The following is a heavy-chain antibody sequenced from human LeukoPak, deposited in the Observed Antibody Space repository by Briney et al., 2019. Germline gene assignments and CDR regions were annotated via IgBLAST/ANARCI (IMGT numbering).Heavy chain of an antibody. Sequence: LTLSCAASGFTFHSYWMSLLRQAPRTPLEWVANIKQDGSEKYYVDSVKGRFTISRDNAKNSLYLQMNSLRAEDTAVYYCARRRYSGSSQHFDYWGQGTLVTVSS. CDR3: ARRRYSGSSQHFDY. V-gene: IGHV3-7*04. CDR2: IKQDGSEK. D-gene: IGHD1-26*01. J-gene: IGHJ4*02. CDR1: GFTFHSYW.